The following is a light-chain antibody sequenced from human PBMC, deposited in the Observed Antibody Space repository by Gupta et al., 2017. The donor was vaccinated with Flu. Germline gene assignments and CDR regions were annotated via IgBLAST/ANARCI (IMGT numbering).Light chain of an antibody. Sequence: PLSLSVSVGDRVTITCRASQDINNFLAWFQQKPGKAPQSVIYSASRVATGVPSRFYGSGSGTEYTLTVDNRQPEDFGTYYCQQEDSYPRTFGQGTKLEI. CDR3: QQEDSYPRT. CDR2: SAS. J-gene: IGKJ2*01. V-gene: IGKV1-16*01. CDR1: QDINNF.